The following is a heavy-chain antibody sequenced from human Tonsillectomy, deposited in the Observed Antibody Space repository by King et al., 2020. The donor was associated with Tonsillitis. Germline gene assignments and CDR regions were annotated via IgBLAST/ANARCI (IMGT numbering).Heavy chain of an antibody. CDR2: IYHSGST. Sequence: LQLQESGSGLVKPSQTLSLTCAVSGGSISSGGYSWSWIRQPPGKGLEWIGYIYHSGSTYYNPSLKSRVTISVDRSKNQFSLKLSSVTAADTAVYYCVRGSSFSSSWYGSKYYYYGMDVWGQGTTVTVSS. CDR3: VRGSSFSSSWYGSKYYYYGMDV. J-gene: IGHJ6*02. V-gene: IGHV4-30-2*01. D-gene: IGHD6-13*01. CDR1: GGSISSGGYS.